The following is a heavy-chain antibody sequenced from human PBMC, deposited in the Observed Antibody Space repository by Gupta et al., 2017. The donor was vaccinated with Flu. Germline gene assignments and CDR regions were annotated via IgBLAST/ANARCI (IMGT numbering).Heavy chain of an antibody. CDR2: INHGGSV. D-gene: IGHD3-16*01. CDR1: DWTFSGFY. V-gene: IGHV4-34*01. J-gene: IGHJ2*01. Sequence: QEQVQQWGAGLLKPSETLSLTCAVYDWTFSGFYWSWIRQSPGKGLEWIGEINHGGSVNYNPSLKSRVTISLDTSKKQFSLKLTSVTAADTAVYYCARGGLGIIMWYFDLWGRGTPVTVSS. CDR3: ARGGLGIIMWYFDL.